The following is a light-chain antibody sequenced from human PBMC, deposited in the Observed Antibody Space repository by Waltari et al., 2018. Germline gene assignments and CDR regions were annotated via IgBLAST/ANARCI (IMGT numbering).Light chain of an antibody. CDR1: QSIYTW. Sequence: DIQVTQSPSTRSASVGDRVTIACRASQSIYTWLAWYQQKPGKAPKLLIYKASHLESGVPVRFSGSGSGTEFTLTINSLQADDFATYYCQQYNYYPVTYGQGTKLEI. V-gene: IGKV1-5*03. CDR3: QQYNYYPVT. CDR2: KAS. J-gene: IGKJ2*01.